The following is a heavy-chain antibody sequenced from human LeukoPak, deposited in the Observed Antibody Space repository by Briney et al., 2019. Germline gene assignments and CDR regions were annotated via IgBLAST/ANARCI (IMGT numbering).Heavy chain of an antibody. V-gene: IGHV1-18*01. J-gene: IGHJ6*02. CDR2: ISAYNGNT. CDR3: ARDLGPSSGYYDYCYGMDV. D-gene: IGHD3-22*01. CDR1: GYTFTSYG. Sequence: ASVKVSCKASGYTFTSYGISWVRQAPGQGLEWMGWISAYNGNTNYAQKLQGRVTMTTDTSTSTAYMELRSLRSDDTAVYYCARDLGPSSGYYDYCYGMDVWGQGTTVTVSS.